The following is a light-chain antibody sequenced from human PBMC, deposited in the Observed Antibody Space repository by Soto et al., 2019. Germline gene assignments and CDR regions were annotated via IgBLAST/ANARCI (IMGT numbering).Light chain of an antibody. V-gene: IGLV2-11*01. CDR2: DVT. CDR1: SSDVGGYNY. J-gene: IGLJ1*01. CDR3: CSYADTPTFV. Sequence: QSALTQPRSVSGSPGQSVTISCTGTSSDVGGYNYVSWYQQHPGIAPKLLIYDVTKRPSGVPDRFSGSKSDNTASLTISGLQADDEATYYCCSYADTPTFVFGPGTKLTVL.